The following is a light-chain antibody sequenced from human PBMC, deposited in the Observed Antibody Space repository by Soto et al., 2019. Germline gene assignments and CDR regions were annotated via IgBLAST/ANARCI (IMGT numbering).Light chain of an antibody. CDR2: DVN. J-gene: IGLJ2*01. CDR3: CSYAGIYTLV. Sequence: QSVLTQPRSVSGSPGQSVTLSCTGTSSDVGGYHYVSWYQHHPGKAPKIIIYDVNKRPSGVPDRFSGSKSGNTTSLTISGLQTEDEADYYCCSYAGIYTLVFGGGTKPPVL. V-gene: IGLV2-11*01. CDR1: SSDVGGYHY.